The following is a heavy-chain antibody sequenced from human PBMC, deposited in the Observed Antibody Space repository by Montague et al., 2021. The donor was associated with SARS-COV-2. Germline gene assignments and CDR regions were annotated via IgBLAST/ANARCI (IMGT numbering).Heavy chain of an antibody. CDR2: IYYSGST. CDR3: ARGFDT. Sequence: SETLSLTCTVSGGSISSYYWSWIRQPPGKGLEWIGYIYYSGSTNYNPSLKSRVTISVDTSKNQFSLKLSSVTAADTAVYCARGFDTWGQGTMVTVSS. V-gene: IGHV4-59*01. CDR1: GGSISSYY. J-gene: IGHJ3*02.